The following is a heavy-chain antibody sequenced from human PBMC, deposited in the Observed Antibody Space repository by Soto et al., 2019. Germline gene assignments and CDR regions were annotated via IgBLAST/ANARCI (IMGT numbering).Heavy chain of an antibody. D-gene: IGHD4-17*01. Sequence: TSETLSLTCTVSGGSISSYYWSWIRQPPGKGLEWIGYIYYSGSTNYNPSLKGRVTISVDTSKNQFSLKLSSVTAADTAVYYCARDYGDFGAFDIWGQGTMVTVSS. CDR1: GGSISSYY. CDR3: ARDYGDFGAFDI. V-gene: IGHV4-59*01. J-gene: IGHJ3*02. CDR2: IYYSGST.